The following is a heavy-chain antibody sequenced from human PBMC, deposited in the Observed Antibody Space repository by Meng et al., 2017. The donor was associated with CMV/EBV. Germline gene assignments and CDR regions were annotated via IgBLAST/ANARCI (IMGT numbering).Heavy chain of an antibody. CDR2: MNPNSGNT. V-gene: IGHV1-8*01. CDR3: ARGRGSFRKRQQLTFDY. Sequence: GESLKISCKASGYTFTSYDINWVRQATGQGLEWMGWMNPNSGNTGYAQKFQGRVTMTRNTSISTAYMELSSLRSEDTAVYYCARGRGSFRKRQQLTFDYWGQGTLVTVSS. J-gene: IGHJ4*02. D-gene: IGHD6-13*01. CDR1: GYTFTSYD.